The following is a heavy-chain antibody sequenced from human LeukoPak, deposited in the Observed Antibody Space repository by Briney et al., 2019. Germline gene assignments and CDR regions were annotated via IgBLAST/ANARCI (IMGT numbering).Heavy chain of an antibody. Sequence: PSETLSLTCTVSGGSISSYYWSWIRQPPGKGLEWIGYIYYSGSTNYNPSLKSRVTISVDTSKNQFSLKLSSVTAADTAVYYCARGNPRTDDAFDIWGQGTMVTVSS. V-gene: IGHV4-59*01. CDR2: IYYSGST. J-gene: IGHJ3*02. D-gene: IGHD1-1*01. CDR3: ARGNPRTDDAFDI. CDR1: GGSISSYY.